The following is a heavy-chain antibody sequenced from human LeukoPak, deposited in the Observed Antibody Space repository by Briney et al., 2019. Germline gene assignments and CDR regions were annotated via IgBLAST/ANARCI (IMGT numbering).Heavy chain of an antibody. CDR1: GYTFTGYY. Sequence: GASVKVSCKASGYTFTGYYMHWVRQAPGQGLEWMGWINPNSGGTNYAQKFQGWVTMTRDTSISTAYMELSRQRSDDTAVYYCARDGDQDENFDYWGQETLVTVSS. D-gene: IGHD7-27*01. CDR3: ARDGDQDENFDY. CDR2: INPNSGGT. V-gene: IGHV1-2*04. J-gene: IGHJ4*02.